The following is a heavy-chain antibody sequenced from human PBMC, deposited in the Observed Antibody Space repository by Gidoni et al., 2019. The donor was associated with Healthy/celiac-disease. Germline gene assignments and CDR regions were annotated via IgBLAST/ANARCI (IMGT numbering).Heavy chain of an antibody. J-gene: IGHJ3*02. Sequence: EVQLLESGGGLVQPGGSLRLSCAAPGVTFSSDARSGVGQAPGKGLEWVSAISGSGGSTSYAASVMGRFPISRDNSKNTLYLQMNSLRAEDTAVYYCAKESLKYYYDSSGYYPHDAFDIWGQGTMVTVSS. CDR2: ISGSGGST. CDR3: AKESLKYYYDSSGYYPHDAFDI. D-gene: IGHD3-22*01. V-gene: IGHV3-23*01. CDR1: GVTFSSDA.